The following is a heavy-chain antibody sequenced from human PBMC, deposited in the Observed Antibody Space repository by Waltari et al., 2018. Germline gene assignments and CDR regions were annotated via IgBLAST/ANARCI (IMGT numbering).Heavy chain of an antibody. CDR1: GFTFGSYG. D-gene: IGHD2-21*02. J-gene: IGHJ4*02. CDR2: ISYDGNEQ. V-gene: IGHV3-30*18. Sequence: QVQLVESGGGVVQPGGSLRLYCAASGFTFGSYGMHWVRQAPGKGLEWVAVISYDGNEQYYAYSVKGRFTISRDFSTNTVYLQMNSLRREDTAVYYCAKEQGGHSEIDYWGQGTLVTVSS. CDR3: AKEQGGHSEIDY.